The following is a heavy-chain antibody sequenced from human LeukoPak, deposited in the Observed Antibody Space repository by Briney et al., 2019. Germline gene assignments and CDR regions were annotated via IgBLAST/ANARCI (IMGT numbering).Heavy chain of an antibody. D-gene: IGHD2-8*01. Sequence: PGGSLRLSCAASGFTFSSHGMSWVRQAPGKGLEWVSSISSSSSYIYYADSVKGRFTISRDNAKNSLYLQMNSLRAEDTAVYYCARDLRVLMVYAEEDYWGQGTLVTVSS. CDR2: ISSSSSYI. V-gene: IGHV3-21*01. CDR3: ARDLRVLMVYAEEDY. J-gene: IGHJ4*02. CDR1: GFTFSSHG.